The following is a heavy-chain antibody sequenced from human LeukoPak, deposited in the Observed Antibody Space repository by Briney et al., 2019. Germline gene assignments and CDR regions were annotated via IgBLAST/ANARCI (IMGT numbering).Heavy chain of an antibody. CDR1: GLTFRNYA. Sequence: GGSLRLSCAASGLTFRNYAMSWVRQAPGKGLEWVSVICANDGNTYYADAVKGRFTISRDNSKDTLYLQMDSLRAEDTAVYYCARSAAARQNNWFDPWGQGTLVTVSS. CDR3: ARSAAARQNNWFDP. CDR2: ICANDGNT. D-gene: IGHD6-13*01. V-gene: IGHV3-23*01. J-gene: IGHJ5*02.